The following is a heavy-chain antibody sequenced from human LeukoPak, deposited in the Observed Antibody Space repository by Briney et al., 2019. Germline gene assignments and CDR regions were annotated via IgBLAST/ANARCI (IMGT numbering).Heavy chain of an antibody. Sequence: SETLSLTCAVYGGSFSGYYWSWIRQPPGKGLEWIGEINHSGSTNYNPSLKSRVTISVDTSKDQFSLKLNSVTAADTGVYYCARVVSIMGAARISHYYYYGMGVWGQGTTVTVSS. CDR3: ARVVSIMGAARISHYYYYGMGV. CDR1: GGSFSGYY. D-gene: IGHD2-15*01. V-gene: IGHV4-34*01. CDR2: INHSGST. J-gene: IGHJ6*02.